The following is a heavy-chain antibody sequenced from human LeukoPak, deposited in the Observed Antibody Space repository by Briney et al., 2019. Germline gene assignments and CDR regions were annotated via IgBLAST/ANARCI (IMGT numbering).Heavy chain of an antibody. CDR3: ARVGYCSGGSCYPRPSNWFDP. J-gene: IGHJ5*02. D-gene: IGHD2-15*01. CDR2: IYNSGST. CDR1: GDSIRNHY. V-gene: IGHV4-59*11. Sequence: SETLSLTCTVSGDSIRNHYWSWIRQPPGKGLEWIGYIYNSGSTNYSPSLKSRVTISVDTSKNQFSLKLSSVTAADTAVYYCARVGYCSGGSCYPRPSNWFDPWGQGTLVTVSS.